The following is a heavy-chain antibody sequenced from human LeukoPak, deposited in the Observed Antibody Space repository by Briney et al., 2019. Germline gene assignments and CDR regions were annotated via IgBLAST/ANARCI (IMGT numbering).Heavy chain of an antibody. CDR1: GYSITNVFY. CDR3: ASSHDYGVTYHH. Sequence: SETLSLTCTVSGYSITNVFYWGWIRQPPGKGLEWIGSFYHTGSTCSNPSLKSRVSLSVDTSKSQFSLNLNSVTAADTAVYYCASSHDYGVTYHHWGQGTLVTVSS. CDR2: FYHTGST. D-gene: IGHD4-17*01. J-gene: IGHJ5*02. V-gene: IGHV4-38-2*02.